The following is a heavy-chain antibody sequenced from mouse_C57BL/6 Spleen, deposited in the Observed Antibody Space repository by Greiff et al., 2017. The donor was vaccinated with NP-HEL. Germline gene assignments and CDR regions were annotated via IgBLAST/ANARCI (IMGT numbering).Heavy chain of an antibody. V-gene: IGHV1-82*01. Sequence: VQLQESGPELVKPGASVKISCKASGYAFSSSWMNWVKQRPGKGLEWIGRIYPGDGDTNYNGKFKGKATLTADKSSSTAYMQLSSLTSEDSAVYFCARSGYYDSWFAYWGQGTLVTVS. D-gene: IGHD2-4*01. CDR3: ARSGYYDSWFAY. CDR1: GYAFSSSW. J-gene: IGHJ3*01. CDR2: IYPGDGDT.